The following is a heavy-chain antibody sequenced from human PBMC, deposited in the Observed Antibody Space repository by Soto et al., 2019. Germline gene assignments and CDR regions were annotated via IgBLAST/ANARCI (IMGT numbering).Heavy chain of an antibody. CDR2: INSDGSFT. J-gene: IGHJ5*02. CDR1: EFTFSSSW. V-gene: IGHV3-74*01. Sequence: PGGSLRLSCVASEFTFSSSWMHWVRQAPGKGLVWVSGINSDGSFTRYADSVKGRFTISRDNAKNTLYLHMNSLRVEDTAVYYCARVDGGGSCTWGQGTLVTVSS. D-gene: IGHD2-15*01. CDR3: ARVDGGGSCT.